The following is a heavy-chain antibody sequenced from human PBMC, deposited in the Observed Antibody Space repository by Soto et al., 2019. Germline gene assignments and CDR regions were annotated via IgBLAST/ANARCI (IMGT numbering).Heavy chain of an antibody. CDR1: GGPHSSYY. CDR2: IFYTGIT. Sequence: SETPFPTRRISGGPHSSYYLNWVLPAPGEGLEWIGYIFYTGITNYNPSLQSRVTISVDTSKDQFSLRLNSVTAADTAVYYCARGGYDFSGVNFDDGFDFWGQGIPVTVSS. CDR3: ARGGYDFSGVNFDDGFDF. D-gene: IGHD3-22*01. J-gene: IGHJ3*01. V-gene: IGHV4-59*01.